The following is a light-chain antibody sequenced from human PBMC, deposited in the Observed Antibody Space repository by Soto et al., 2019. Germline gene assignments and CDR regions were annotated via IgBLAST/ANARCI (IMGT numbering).Light chain of an antibody. V-gene: IGKV3-15*01. CDR2: DAS. CDR3: QQYDTWPLT. Sequence: IVMTQSPATLSVSAGERVTLSCRARQSVSSNFAWYKQTPGQAPRVVIYDASTRATVIPARVSGSGSGTDFTLTISSLQSEDFEVYYCQQYDTWPLTFGGGTKVDIK. CDR1: QSVSSN. J-gene: IGKJ4*01.